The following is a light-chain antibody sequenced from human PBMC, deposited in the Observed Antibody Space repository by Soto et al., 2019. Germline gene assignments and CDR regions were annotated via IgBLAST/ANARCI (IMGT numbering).Light chain of an antibody. CDR3: AAWDDSLSAVV. J-gene: IGLJ2*01. CDR1: SSDVGGYNY. CDR2: DVT. V-gene: IGLV2-11*01. Sequence: QSALTQSRSVSGSPGQSVTISCTGTSSDVGGYNYVSWYQQHPGKAPKLMIYDVTKRPSGVPDRFSGSKSGNTASLTISGLQAEDEADYYCAAWDDSLSAVVFGGGTKVTVL.